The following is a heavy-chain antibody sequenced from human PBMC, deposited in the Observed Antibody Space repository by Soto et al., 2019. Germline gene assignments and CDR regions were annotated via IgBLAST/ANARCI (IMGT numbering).Heavy chain of an antibody. CDR3: ARDPQAYSSGYYYDY. V-gene: IGHV3-33*01. J-gene: IGHJ4*02. Sequence: PGGSLRLSCAASGFTFSSYGMHWVRQAPGKGLEWVAVIWYDGSNKYYADSVKGRFTISRDNSKNTLYLQMNSLRAEDTAVYYCARDPQAYSSGYYYDYWGQGTLVTVSS. D-gene: IGHD3-22*01. CDR1: GFTFSSYG. CDR2: IWYDGSNK.